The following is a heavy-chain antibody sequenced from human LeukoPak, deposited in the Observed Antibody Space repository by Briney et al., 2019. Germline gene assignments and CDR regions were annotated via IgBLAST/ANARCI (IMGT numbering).Heavy chain of an antibody. D-gene: IGHD6-19*01. J-gene: IGHJ4*02. Sequence: GGSLRLSCAASGFTFSSYAMSWVRQAPGKGLEWVSAISGSGGSTYYADSVKGRFTISRDNSKNTLYLQMNSLRAEDTAVYYCAKVIEYSSGWYRAAGWPGYFDYWGQGTLVIVSS. V-gene: IGHV3-23*01. CDR3: AKVIEYSSGWYRAAGWPGYFDY. CDR1: GFTFSSYA. CDR2: ISGSGGST.